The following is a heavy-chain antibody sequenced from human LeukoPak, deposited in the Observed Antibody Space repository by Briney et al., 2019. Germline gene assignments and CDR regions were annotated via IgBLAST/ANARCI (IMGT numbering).Heavy chain of an antibody. CDR2: IYYSGST. V-gene: IGHV4-30-4*01. J-gene: IGHJ4*02. CDR1: GGSISSGDYY. CDR3: ARAADGTGMYPFYFDY. D-gene: IGHD6-13*01. Sequence: PSQTLSLTCTVSGGSISSGDYYWSWIRQPPGTGLEWLGYIYYSGSTYYNPSLKSRVTISVDTSKNQFSLKLSSVTAADTAVYYCARAADGTGMYPFYFDYWGQGTLVTVSS.